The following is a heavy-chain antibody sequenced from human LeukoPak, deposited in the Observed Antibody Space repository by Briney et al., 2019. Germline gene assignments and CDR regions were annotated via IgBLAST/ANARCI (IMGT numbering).Heavy chain of an antibody. D-gene: IGHD3-9*01. CDR1: GFTFSSYW. Sequence: GGSLRLSCAASGFTFSSYWMSWVRQAPGKGLEWVANIKQDGSEKYYVDSVKGRFTISRDNAKNSLYLQMNSLRAEDTAVYYCARAYYDILTGYSHDAFDIWGQGTMVTVSS. J-gene: IGHJ3*02. CDR3: ARAYYDILTGYSHDAFDI. CDR2: IKQDGSEK. V-gene: IGHV3-7*01.